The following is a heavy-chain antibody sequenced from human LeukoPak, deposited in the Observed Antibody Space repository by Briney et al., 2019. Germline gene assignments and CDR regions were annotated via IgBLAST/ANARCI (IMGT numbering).Heavy chain of an antibody. V-gene: IGHV5-51*01. CDR1: RNSFTNYW. CDR2: IYPDDSDT. Sequence: GESLKISCKGSRNSFTNYWIGWVRQMPGKGLEWMGIIYPDDSDTRYSPAFRGQVTISADKSISTAYLQWSRLKASDTAMYYCARHSRGEVVMTASPFDFWGQGTLVTVSS. D-gene: IGHD2-21*02. J-gene: IGHJ4*02. CDR3: ARHSRGEVVMTASPFDF.